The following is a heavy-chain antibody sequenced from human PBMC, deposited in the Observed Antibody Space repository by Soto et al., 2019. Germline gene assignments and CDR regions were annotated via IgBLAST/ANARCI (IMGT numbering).Heavy chain of an antibody. V-gene: IGHV4-59*08. Sequence: PSETLSLTCTVSGPSTSSYYLSWIRQPPGKGLEWIGYIYYSGSTNYNPSLKSRVTISVDTSKNQFSLKLSSVTAADTAVYYCARAPPYYYGSGSPGGWFAPWGQGPLVT. CDR3: ARAPPYYYGSGSPGGWFAP. J-gene: IGHJ5*02. D-gene: IGHD3-10*01. CDR2: IYYSGST. CDR1: GPSTSSYY.